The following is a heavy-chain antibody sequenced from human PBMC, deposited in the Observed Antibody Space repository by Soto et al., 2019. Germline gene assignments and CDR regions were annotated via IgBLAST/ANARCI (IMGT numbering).Heavy chain of an antibody. CDR3: CRGYSSDH. Sequence: EVVLLESGGDLVQPGGSLRVSCTASGFTFSTYAMIWVRQAPGKGLEWVSSISARGDRTFYADSVKGRFSISRDNSKNSRYLKLDSLRVEDTATYYCCRGYSSDHWGQGTLVTVSS. V-gene: IGHV3-23*01. D-gene: IGHD4-4*01. J-gene: IGHJ4*02. CDR1: GFTFSTYA. CDR2: ISARGDRT.